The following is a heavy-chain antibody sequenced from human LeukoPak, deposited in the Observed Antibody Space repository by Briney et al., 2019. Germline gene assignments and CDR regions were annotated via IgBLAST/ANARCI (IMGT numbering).Heavy chain of an antibody. D-gene: IGHD6-25*01. Sequence: GGSLRLSCAASGFTFSSYDMHWVRQATGKGLEWVSAIGTAGDTYYPGSVKGRFTISRENAKNSSYLQMNSLRAGDTAVYYCARVRGLYGMDVWGQGTTVTVSS. CDR2: IGTAGDT. CDR3: ARVRGLYGMDV. CDR1: GFTFSSYD. V-gene: IGHV3-13*01. J-gene: IGHJ6*02.